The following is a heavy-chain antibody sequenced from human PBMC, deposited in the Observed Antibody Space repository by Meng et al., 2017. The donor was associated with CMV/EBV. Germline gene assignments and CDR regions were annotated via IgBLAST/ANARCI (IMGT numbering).Heavy chain of an antibody. CDR3: ASSGDHDTFDI. Sequence: GESLKISCAASGFTFSSYEMNWVRQAPRKGLGWVSYISSSGSTIYDADSVKGRFTISRDNTKNSLYLQMNSLRAEDTVVYYCASSGDHDTFDIWGQGTMVTVSS. CDR1: GFTFSSYE. CDR2: ISSSGSTI. D-gene: IGHD7-27*01. V-gene: IGHV3-48*03. J-gene: IGHJ3*02.